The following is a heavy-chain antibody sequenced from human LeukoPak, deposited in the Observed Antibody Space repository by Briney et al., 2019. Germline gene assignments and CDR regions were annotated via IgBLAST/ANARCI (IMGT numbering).Heavy chain of an antibody. D-gene: IGHD2-2*01. V-gene: IGHV3-74*01. CDR2: INGVASDT. J-gene: IGHJ4*02. CDR3: ARGFCSSTNCYQGPFDF. CDR1: GFSFSSYY. Sequence: GGSLRLSCAASGFSFSSYYMHWVRQAPGKGLVWVSRINGVASDTIYADSVKGRFTISRDNAKNTLYLQMNSLRTEDTAVYYCARGFCSSTNCYQGPFDFWGQGTLVTVSS.